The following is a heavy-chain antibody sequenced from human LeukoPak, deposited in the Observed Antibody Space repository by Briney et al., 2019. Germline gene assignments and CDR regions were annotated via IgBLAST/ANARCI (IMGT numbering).Heavy chain of an antibody. J-gene: IGHJ3*02. CDR3: ARGALKWFWEKDAFDI. V-gene: IGHV4-59*01. D-gene: IGHD3-10*01. CDR1: GGSISSYY. CDR2: IYYSGST. Sequence: SETLSLTCTVSGGSISSYYWSWIRQPPGKGLEWIGYIYYSGSTNYNPSLKSRVTISVDTSKNQFSLKLSSVTAADTAVYYCARGALKWFWEKDAFDIWGQGTMVTVSS.